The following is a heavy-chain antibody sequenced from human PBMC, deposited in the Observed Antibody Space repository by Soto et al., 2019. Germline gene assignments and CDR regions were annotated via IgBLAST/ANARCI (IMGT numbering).Heavy chain of an antibody. CDR2: IYYSGST. Sequence: PSETLSLTCTVSGGSISSGGYYWSWIRQHPGKGLEWIGYIYYSGSTYYNPSLKSRVTISVDTSKNQLSLKLSSVTAADTAVYYCARIRGYSYGDVDYWGQGALVTVSS. J-gene: IGHJ4*02. CDR3: ARIRGYSYGDVDY. D-gene: IGHD5-18*01. CDR1: GGSISSGGYY. V-gene: IGHV4-31*03.